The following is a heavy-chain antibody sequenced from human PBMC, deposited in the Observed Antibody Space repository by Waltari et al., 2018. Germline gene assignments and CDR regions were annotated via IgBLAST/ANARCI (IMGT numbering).Heavy chain of an antibody. D-gene: IGHD2-2*01. Sequence: QLQLQESGPGLVKPSETLSLTCPVSGGSISSSRYYWGWIRQPPGKGLEWIGSIYYSGSTYYNPSLKSRVTISVDTSKTQFSLKLSSVTAADTAVYYCARLYCSSTSCSFDYWGQGTLVTVSS. CDR2: IYYSGST. V-gene: IGHV4-39*01. CDR1: GGSISSSRYY. J-gene: IGHJ4*02. CDR3: ARLYCSSTSCSFDY.